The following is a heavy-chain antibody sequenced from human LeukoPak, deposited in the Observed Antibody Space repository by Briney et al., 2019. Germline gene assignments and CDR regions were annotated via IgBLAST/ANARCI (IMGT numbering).Heavy chain of an antibody. Sequence: PGRSLTLSCATSAFSFISYGMHCVSHPPGNWLEWVAVITDDGKKKYYAASVKGRFEISKENSRNTVNLQMNSLRGEDTAEYFCAKDRETTASGTFDHWGQGTLVTVSS. CDR3: AKDRETTASGTFDH. CDR1: AFSFISYG. CDR2: ITDDGKKK. J-gene: IGHJ4*02. V-gene: IGHV3-30*18. D-gene: IGHD6-13*01.